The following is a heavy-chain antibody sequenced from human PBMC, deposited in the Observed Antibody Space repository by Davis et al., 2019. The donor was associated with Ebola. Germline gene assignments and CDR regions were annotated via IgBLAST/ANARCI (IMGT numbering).Heavy chain of an antibody. Sequence: SVKVSCKASGGTFSSYAISWVRHAPGQGLEWMGRIIPIFGTANYAQKFQGRVTITADKSTSTAYMELSSLRSEDTAVYYCARGEATISYYYYYGMDVWGQGTTVTVSS. D-gene: IGHD5-12*01. CDR3: ARGEATISYYYYYGMDV. CDR1: GGTFSSYA. CDR2: IIPIFGTA. J-gene: IGHJ6*02. V-gene: IGHV1-69*06.